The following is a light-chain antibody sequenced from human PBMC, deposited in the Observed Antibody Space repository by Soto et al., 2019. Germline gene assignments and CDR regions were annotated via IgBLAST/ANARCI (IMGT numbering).Light chain of an antibody. CDR2: ENN. V-gene: IGLV1-51*02. CDR3: GTWDSSLSAGV. Sequence: QSVLTQPPSVSAAPGQKVTISCSGSSSNIGNNYVSWYQQLPGTAPKLLIYENNKRPSGIPDRFSGSKSGTSATLGLTGLQTGDEADYYCGTWDSSLSAGVFGTGTKLTVL. J-gene: IGLJ1*01. CDR1: SSNIGNNY.